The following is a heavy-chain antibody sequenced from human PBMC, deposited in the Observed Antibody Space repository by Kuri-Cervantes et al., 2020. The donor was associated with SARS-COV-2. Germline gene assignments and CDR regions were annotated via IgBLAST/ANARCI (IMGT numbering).Heavy chain of an antibody. CDR2: IWYDGSNK. D-gene: IGHD4-23*01. V-gene: IGHV3-33*01. CDR1: GFTFSSYG. Sequence: GESLRLSCAASGFTFSSYGMHWVRQAPGKGLEWVAVIWYDGSNKYYADSVKGRFTISRDNSKNTLYLQMNSLRAEDTAVYYCARDPPHGTDYGGSMDVWGQGTTVTVSS. J-gene: IGHJ6*02. CDR3: ARDPPHGTDYGGSMDV.